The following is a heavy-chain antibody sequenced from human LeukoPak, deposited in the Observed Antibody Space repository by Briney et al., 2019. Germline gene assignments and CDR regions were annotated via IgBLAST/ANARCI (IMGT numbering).Heavy chain of an antibody. D-gene: IGHD3-22*01. CDR3: AKDREGLGVYYYDSSGFYYYMDV. J-gene: IGHJ6*03. V-gene: IGHV3-23*01. CDR2: ISGSGGST. CDR1: GFTFSSYA. Sequence: GTSLRLSCAASGFTFSSYAMSWVRQAPGKGLEWVSAISGSGGSTYYADSVKGRFTISRDNSKNTLYLQMNSLRAEDTAVYYCAKDREGLGVYYYDSSGFYYYMDVWGKGTTVTVSS.